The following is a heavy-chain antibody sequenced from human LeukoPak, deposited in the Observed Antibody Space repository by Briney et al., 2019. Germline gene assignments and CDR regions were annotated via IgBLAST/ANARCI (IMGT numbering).Heavy chain of an antibody. V-gene: IGHV3-23*01. CDR2: IRGSGGST. J-gene: IGHJ4*02. D-gene: IGHD2-2*01. CDR3: AKNPWVVVPAATRNY. CDR1: GFTFSSYA. Sequence: GGSLRLSCAASGFTFSSYAMSWVRQAPGKGLEWVSAIRGSGGSTYYADSVKGRFTISRDNSKNTLYLQMNSLRAEDTAVYYCAKNPWVVVPAATRNYWGQGTLVTVSS.